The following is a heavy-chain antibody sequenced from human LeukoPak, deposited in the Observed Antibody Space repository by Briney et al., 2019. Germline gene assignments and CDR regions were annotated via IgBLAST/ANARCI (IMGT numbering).Heavy chain of an antibody. V-gene: IGHV3-73*01. CDR2: IRSKANSYAT. D-gene: IGHD3-16*02. Sequence: GGSLRLSCAASGFTFSGSAMHWVCQASGKGLEWVGRIRSKANSYATAYAASVKGRFTISRDDSKNTAYLQMNSLKTEDTAVYYCTRHNSDGDYVWGSYRSLLDVWGKGTTVTVSS. CDR1: GFTFSGSA. J-gene: IGHJ6*04. CDR3: TRHNSDGDYVWGSYRSLLDV.